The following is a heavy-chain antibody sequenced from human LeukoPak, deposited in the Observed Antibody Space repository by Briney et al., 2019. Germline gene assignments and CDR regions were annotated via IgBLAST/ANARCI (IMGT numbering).Heavy chain of an antibody. J-gene: IGHJ6*02. CDR3: ARVTVTEDYYYGMHV. CDR2: INHSGST. V-gene: IGHV4-34*01. D-gene: IGHD4-17*01. Sequence: SETLSLTCAVYGGSFSGYYWSWIRQPPGKGLEWIGEINHSGSTNYNPSLKSRVTISVDTSKNQFSLKLSSVTAADTAVYYCARVTVTEDYYYGMHVWGQGTTVTVSS. CDR1: GGSFSGYY.